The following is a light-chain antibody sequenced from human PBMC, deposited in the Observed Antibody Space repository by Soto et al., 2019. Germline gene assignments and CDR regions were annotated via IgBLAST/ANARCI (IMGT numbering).Light chain of an antibody. V-gene: IGKV3-20*01. Sequence: EIVLTQTPGALSLSPGERATLSCRASQSISSSFLAWYQQKLGQAPRLLIFGASTRATGIPDRFSGTGSGTDFTLTISRLEPEDFAVYYCQHYASLITFGQGTRLEIK. J-gene: IGKJ5*01. CDR2: GAS. CDR1: QSISSSF. CDR3: QHYASLIT.